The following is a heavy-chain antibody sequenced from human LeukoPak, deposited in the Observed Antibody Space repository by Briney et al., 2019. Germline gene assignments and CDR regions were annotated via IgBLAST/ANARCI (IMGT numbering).Heavy chain of an antibody. CDR3: ARGRVATTTVTYYFDY. J-gene: IGHJ4*02. D-gene: IGHD5-12*01. V-gene: IGHV3-23*01. Sequence: GGSLRLSCAASGFTFGSYAMYWVRQAPGKGLEWVSGIFGSGGSAHYADSVKGRFTISRDNSKNTLYLQMNSLRAEDTAVYYCARGRVATTTVTYYFDYWGQGTLVTVSS. CDR2: IFGSGGSA. CDR1: GFTFGSYA.